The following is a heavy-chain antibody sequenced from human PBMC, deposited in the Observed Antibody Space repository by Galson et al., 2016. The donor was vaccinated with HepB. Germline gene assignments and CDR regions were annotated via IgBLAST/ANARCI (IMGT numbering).Heavy chain of an antibody. CDR3: ARHQRRDAYILKSFDL. J-gene: IGHJ2*01. V-gene: IGHV4-39*01. D-gene: IGHD5-24*01. CDR2: LYYTENT. CDR1: GGSIRSSNYY. Sequence: SETLSLTCSVSGGSIRSSNYYWGWIRQPPGEGLEWIGSLYYTENTCSNPSLKSRLTMSIDTSKKQFSLKLRSVTAADTAVYFCARHQRRDAYILKSFDLWGRGTLVTVSS.